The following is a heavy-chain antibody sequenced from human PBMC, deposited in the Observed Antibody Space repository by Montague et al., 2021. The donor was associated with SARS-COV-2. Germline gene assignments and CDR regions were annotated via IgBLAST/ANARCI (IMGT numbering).Heavy chain of an antibody. CDR1: GYSISSGYY. V-gene: IGHV4-38-2*02. J-gene: IGHJ6*02. Sequence: SETLSLTCTVSGYSISSGYYWGWIRQPPGKGLEWIGRIYHSGSTYYKPSLKSRVTISVDTSKNQFSLKLTSVTAADTAVYYCAVNSNCYYYSDLDGWGQGTPVTVSS. D-gene: IGHD4-11*01. CDR2: IYHSGST. CDR3: AVNSNCYYYSDLDG.